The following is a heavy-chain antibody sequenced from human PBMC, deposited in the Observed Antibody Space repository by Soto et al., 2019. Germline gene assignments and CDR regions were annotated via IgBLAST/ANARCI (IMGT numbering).Heavy chain of an antibody. CDR1: RGSISSGGYY. V-gene: IGHV4-31*03. D-gene: IGHD2-2*01. CDR3: ARGRTFYAP. CDR2: IFYSGIN. Sequence: LSLTCTVSRGSISSGGYYWSWIRHHPGKGLEWIGSIFYSGINHYNPSLKSRCSMSVDTSKRQFSLKLRFATAADTAVYYCARGRTFYAPWGQGTLVTVSS. J-gene: IGHJ5*02.